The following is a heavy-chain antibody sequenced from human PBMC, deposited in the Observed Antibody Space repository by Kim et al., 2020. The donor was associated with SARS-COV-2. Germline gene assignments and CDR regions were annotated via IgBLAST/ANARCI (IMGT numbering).Heavy chain of an antibody. CDR2: IYHSGRT. V-gene: IGHV4-4*02. Sequence: SETLSLTCAVSGGSISSSNWWSWVRQHPGKGLEWIGEIYHSGRTNYNPSHKSRVTISVEKSKNQFSLKLSSVTAADTAVYDCAREGGGGRLPPDYWGQGTLCTVSS. CDR3: AREGGGGRLPPDY. J-gene: IGHJ4*02. D-gene: IGHD1-26*01. CDR1: GGSISSSNW.